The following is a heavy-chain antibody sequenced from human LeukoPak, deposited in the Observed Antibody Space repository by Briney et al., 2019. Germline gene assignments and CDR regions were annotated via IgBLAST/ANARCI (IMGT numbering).Heavy chain of an antibody. D-gene: IGHD3-3*01. CDR1: GYTFTSYG. V-gene: IGHV1-46*01. J-gene: IGHJ5*02. CDR2: INPSGGTT. CDR3: AREAVTIFGLVRTQTPKGPHRFDP. Sequence: ASVKVSCKASGYTFTSYGISWVRQAPGQGLEWMGLINPSGGTTNCAQKFQGRVTMTRDMSTTTVYMHLSSLRSEDTAVYYCAREAVTIFGLVRTQTPKGPHRFDPWGQGTLVTVSS.